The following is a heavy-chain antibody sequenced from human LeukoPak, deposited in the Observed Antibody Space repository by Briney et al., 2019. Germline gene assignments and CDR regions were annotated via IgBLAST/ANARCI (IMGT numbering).Heavy chain of an antibody. CDR1: GGSISSYY. J-gene: IGHJ4*02. V-gene: IGHV4-59*04. Sequence: PSETLSLTCTVSGGSISSYYWSWIRQPPGKGLEWIGSIYYSANTYYNPSLKSRVTMSLDTSKNQFSLKLSSVTAADTAVYYCARSHTRGPEVALMDYWGQGTLVTVSS. CDR3: ARSHTRGPEVALMDY. CDR2: IYYSANT. D-gene: IGHD3-10*01.